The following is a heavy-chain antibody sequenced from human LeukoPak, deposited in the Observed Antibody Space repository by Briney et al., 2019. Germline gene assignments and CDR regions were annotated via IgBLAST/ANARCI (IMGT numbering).Heavy chain of an antibody. Sequence: GGSLRLSCAASGFTFSSYSMNWVRQAPGKGLEWVSYISSSSSTIYYADSVKGRFTISRDNAKNSLYLQMNSLRAEDTAVYYCARSYYQDAFDIWGQGTMVTVSS. CDR1: GFTFSSYS. D-gene: IGHD3-10*01. CDR2: ISSSSSTI. CDR3: ARSYYQDAFDI. V-gene: IGHV3-48*01. J-gene: IGHJ3*02.